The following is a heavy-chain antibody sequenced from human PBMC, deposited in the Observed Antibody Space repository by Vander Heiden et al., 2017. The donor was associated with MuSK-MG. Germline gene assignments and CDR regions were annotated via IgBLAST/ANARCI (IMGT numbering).Heavy chain of an antibody. Sequence: QVQLQESGPGLVKPSETLSLTCTVSGGSISSYYWSWIRQPAGKGLEWIGRIYTSGSTNYNPSLKRRVTMSVDTSKNQFSLKLSSVTAAETAVYYCARDRRVAAAGRSLHWFDPWGQGTLVTVYS. V-gene: IGHV4-4*07. CDR3: ARDRRVAAAGRSLHWFDP. D-gene: IGHD6-13*01. CDR1: GGSISSYY. CDR2: IYTSGST. J-gene: IGHJ5*02.